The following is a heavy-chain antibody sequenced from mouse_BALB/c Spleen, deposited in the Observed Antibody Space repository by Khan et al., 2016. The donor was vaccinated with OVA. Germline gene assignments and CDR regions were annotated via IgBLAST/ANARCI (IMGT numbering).Heavy chain of an antibody. V-gene: IGHV3-2*02. CDR3: ARVYGGDFDY. D-gene: IGHD1-1*01. CDR2: ISYSGNT. Sequence: DVQLQESGPGLVKPSQSLSLTCTVTGYSITSDYAWNWIRQFPGNKLEWMGFISYSGNTNYNPSLKSRISITRYTSKNQFFLQLNSVTTEDTATYYCARVYGGDFDYWGQGTTLTVSS. CDR1: GYSITSDYA. J-gene: IGHJ2*01.